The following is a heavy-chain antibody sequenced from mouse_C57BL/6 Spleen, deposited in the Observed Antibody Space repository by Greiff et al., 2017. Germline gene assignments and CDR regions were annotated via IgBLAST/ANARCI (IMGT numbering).Heavy chain of an antibody. D-gene: IGHD3-3*01. CDR3: ARLRGTDYFDY. Sequence: QVQLQQSGPELVKPGASVKISCKASGYAFSSSWMNWVKQRPGKGLEWIGRIYPGDGDTNYNGKFKGKATLTADKSSSTAYMQLSSLTSEDSAVYFCARLRGTDYFDYWGQGTTLTVSS. CDR1: GYAFSSSW. CDR2: IYPGDGDT. V-gene: IGHV1-82*01. J-gene: IGHJ2*01.